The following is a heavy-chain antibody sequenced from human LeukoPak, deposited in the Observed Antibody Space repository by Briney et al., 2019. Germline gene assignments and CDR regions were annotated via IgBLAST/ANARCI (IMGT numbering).Heavy chain of an antibody. CDR1: GFTFSSYG. CDR2: ISYDGSNK. J-gene: IGHJ3*02. V-gene: IGHV3-30*18. D-gene: IGHD2-2*01. CDR3: AKDEHYCSGTSCYGNDAFDI. Sequence: GGSLRLSCAASGFTFSSYGMHWVRQAPGKGLEWVAVISYDGSNKYYADSVKGRFTISRDNSKNTLYLQMNSLRAEDTAVYYCAKDEHYCSGTSCYGNDAFDIWGQGTMVTVSS.